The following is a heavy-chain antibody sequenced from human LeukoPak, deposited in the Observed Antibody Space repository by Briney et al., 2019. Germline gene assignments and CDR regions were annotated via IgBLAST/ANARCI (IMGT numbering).Heavy chain of an antibody. CDR3: ARGAPYSSSLGGTDY. J-gene: IGHJ4*02. V-gene: IGHV3-33*01. CDR2: IWYDGSNK. D-gene: IGHD6-13*01. CDR1: GFTFSSYG. Sequence: GGSLRLSCAASGFTFSSYGMHWVRQAPGKGLEWVAVIWYDGSNKYYADSVKGRFTISRDNSKNTLYLQMNSLRAEDTAVYYCARGAPYSSSLGGTDYWGQGTLVTVSS.